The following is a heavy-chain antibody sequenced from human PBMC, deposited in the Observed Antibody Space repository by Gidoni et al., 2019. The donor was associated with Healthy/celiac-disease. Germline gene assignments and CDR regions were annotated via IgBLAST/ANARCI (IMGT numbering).Heavy chain of an antibody. CDR3: ARVPASYYDFWSGYYHGWYYYGMDV. CDR2: MNPNSGNT. J-gene: IGHJ6*02. Sequence: QVQLVQSGAEVKKPGASVKVSCTASGYTFTSYDINWVRQATGQGLEWMGWMNPNSGNTGYAQKFQGRVTMTRNTSISTAYMELSSLRSEDTAVYYCARVPASYYDFWSGYYHGWYYYGMDVWGQGTTVTVSS. V-gene: IGHV1-8*01. D-gene: IGHD3-3*01. CDR1: GYTFTSYD.